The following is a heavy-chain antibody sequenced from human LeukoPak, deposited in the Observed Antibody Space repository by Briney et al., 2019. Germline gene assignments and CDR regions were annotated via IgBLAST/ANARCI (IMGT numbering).Heavy chain of an antibody. J-gene: IGHJ4*02. CDR2: ISYSGNT. D-gene: IGHD2-8*02. V-gene: IGHV4-31*02. Sequence: EWIGYISYSGNTYYSPSLKRRITISVNTSKNQFSLKLSSVTAADTAVYYCARIDTGGADCWGQGTMVTVSS. CDR3: ARIDTGGADC.